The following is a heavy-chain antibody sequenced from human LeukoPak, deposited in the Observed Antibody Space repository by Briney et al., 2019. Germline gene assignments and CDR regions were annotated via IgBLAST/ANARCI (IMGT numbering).Heavy chain of an antibody. Sequence: GGSLRLSCAASVFTFSDYYMSWIRQAPGKGLEWISYISGIGSAIYYADSVKGRVVISRDNAKKSLYLQMNSLRAEDTAVYYCARSPISMVRAFDYWGQGTQVTVSS. CDR1: VFTFSDYY. CDR2: ISGIGSAI. CDR3: ARSPISMVRAFDY. D-gene: IGHD3-10*01. J-gene: IGHJ4*02. V-gene: IGHV3-11*01.